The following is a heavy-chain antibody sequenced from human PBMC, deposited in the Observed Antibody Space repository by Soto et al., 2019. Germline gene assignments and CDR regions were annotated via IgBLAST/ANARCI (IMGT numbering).Heavy chain of an antibody. Sequence: GASVKVSCKASRYTFTGYYMHWVRQAPGQGLEWMGWINPNSGGTNYAQKFQGRVTMTRDTSISTAYMELSRLRSDDTAVYYCARDGDSYGYDFDYWGQGTLVTVSS. D-gene: IGHD5-18*01. CDR2: INPNSGGT. V-gene: IGHV1-2*02. J-gene: IGHJ4*02. CDR1: RYTFTGYY. CDR3: ARDGDSYGYDFDY.